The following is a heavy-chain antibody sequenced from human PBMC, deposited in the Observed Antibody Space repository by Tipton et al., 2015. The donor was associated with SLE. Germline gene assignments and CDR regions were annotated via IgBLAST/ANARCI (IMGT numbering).Heavy chain of an antibody. CDR3: AGGSSSTRDY. J-gene: IGHJ4*02. CDR2: IYSGGST. V-gene: IGHV3-23*03. D-gene: IGHD3-16*01. CDR1: GFTFRSYP. Sequence: SLRLSCAASGFTFRSYPMTWVRQAPGKGLEWVSVIYSGGSTYYADYVKGRFTISRDDSKNTLYLQMNSLRPEDTAVYYCAGGSSSTRDYWGQGTLVTVSS.